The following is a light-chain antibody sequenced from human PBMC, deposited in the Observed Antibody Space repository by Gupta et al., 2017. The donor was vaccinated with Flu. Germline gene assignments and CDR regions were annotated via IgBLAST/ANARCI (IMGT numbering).Light chain of an antibody. Sequence: ATISCSGSSSDIGAGYGVHWFQQLPETAPRLLVYGRTDRRSATPERFSGTKSDTSATLAITGHQAEDEAAYYWQSDDGRQSGEVFGGGTKLTVL. J-gene: IGLJ3*02. CDR3: QSDDGRQSGEV. CDR1: SSDIGAGYG. CDR2: GRT. V-gene: IGLV1-40*01.